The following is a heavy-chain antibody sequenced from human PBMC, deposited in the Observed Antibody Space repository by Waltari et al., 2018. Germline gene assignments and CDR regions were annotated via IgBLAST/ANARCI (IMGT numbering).Heavy chain of an antibody. J-gene: IGHJ3*02. CDR1: GFTFSSYS. V-gene: IGHV3-21*01. CDR3: ARDSSSFGAFDI. D-gene: IGHD6-13*01. Sequence: EVQLVESGGGLVKPGGSLRLSCAASGFTFSSYSMNWVGQAPGKVLEWVSSISSSSSYIYYADSVKGRFTISRDNAKNSLYLQMNSLRAEDTAVYYCARDSSSFGAFDIWGQGTMVTVSS. CDR2: ISSSSSYI.